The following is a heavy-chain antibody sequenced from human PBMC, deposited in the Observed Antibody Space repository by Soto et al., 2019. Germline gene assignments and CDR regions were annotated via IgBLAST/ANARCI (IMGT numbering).Heavy chain of an antibody. CDR3: AKAYSSGPDYYYNMDV. CDR1: GFMFSSYA. Sequence: EVQLLESGGGLVQPGGSLRVSCEASGFMFSSYALSWVRQAPGKGLEWVSGISASGDSAYHADSVKGRFTISRDDSKNTLYLQMNSLTVEDTAVYYCAKAYSSGPDYYYNMDVWGKGTTVTVSS. CDR2: ISASGDSA. J-gene: IGHJ6*03. V-gene: IGHV3-23*01. D-gene: IGHD6-25*01.